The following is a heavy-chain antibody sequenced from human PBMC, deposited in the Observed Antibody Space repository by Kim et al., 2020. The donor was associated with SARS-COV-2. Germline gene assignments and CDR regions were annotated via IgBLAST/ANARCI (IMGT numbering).Heavy chain of an antibody. CDR2: INAGNGNT. Sequence: ASVKVSCKASGYTFTSYAMHWVRQAPGQRLEWMGWINAGNGNTKYSQKFQGRVTITRDTSASTAYMELSSLRSEDTAVYYCARDGAYGDYINYYYYGMDVWGQGTTVTVSS. D-gene: IGHD4-17*01. CDR3: ARDGAYGDYINYYYYGMDV. V-gene: IGHV1-3*01. CDR1: GYTFTSYA. J-gene: IGHJ6*02.